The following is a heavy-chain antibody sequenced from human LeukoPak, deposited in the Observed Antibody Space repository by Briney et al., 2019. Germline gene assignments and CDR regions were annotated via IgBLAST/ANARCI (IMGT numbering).Heavy chain of an antibody. V-gene: IGHV3-30-3*01. CDR1: GFTFTSYA. J-gene: IGHJ4*02. D-gene: IGHD6-13*01. CDR2: ISYDGSNK. CDR3: ARGIAAAGTQGTIDY. Sequence: GGSLRLSCAASGFTFTSYAMHWVRQAPGKGLEWVAVISYDGSNKYYADSVKGRFTISRDNSKNTLYLQMNSLRPEDTAFYYCARGIAAAGTQGTIDYWGQGTLVTVSS.